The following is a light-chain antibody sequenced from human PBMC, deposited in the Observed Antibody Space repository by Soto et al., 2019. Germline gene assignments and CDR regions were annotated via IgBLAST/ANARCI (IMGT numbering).Light chain of an antibody. CDR2: SNN. CDR3: AAWDDSLSGWV. CDR1: SSNIGSNY. V-gene: IGLV1-47*02. Sequence: QSVLSQPPSASGTPGQSVTISCSGSSSNIGSNYVYWYQQLPGTAPKLLIYSNNQRPSGVPDRFSGSKFGSSASLAISGLRSEDEAAYYCAAWDDSLSGWVFGGGTKLTVL. J-gene: IGLJ3*02.